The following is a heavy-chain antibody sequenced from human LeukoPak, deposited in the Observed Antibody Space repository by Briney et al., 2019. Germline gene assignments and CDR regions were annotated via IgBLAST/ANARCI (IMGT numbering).Heavy chain of an antibody. Sequence: PGGSLRLSCAASGFTFGPYSMKWVRHAPGKGVECVSSIDSSSSSIYYANSVKGRFTISRDNAQNSLYLQMNSLRAEDTAVYYCAREQSGSYSEAFDIWGQGTMVTVSS. CDR2: IDSSSSSI. V-gene: IGHV3-21*01. CDR3: AREQSGSYSEAFDI. D-gene: IGHD1-26*01. J-gene: IGHJ3*02. CDR1: GFTFGPYS.